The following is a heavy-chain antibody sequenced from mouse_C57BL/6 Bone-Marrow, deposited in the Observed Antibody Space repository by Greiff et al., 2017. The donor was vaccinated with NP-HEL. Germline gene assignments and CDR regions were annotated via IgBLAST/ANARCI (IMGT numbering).Heavy chain of an antibody. Sequence: EVQLQQSGPELVKPGASVKMSCKASGYTFTDYYMHWVKQSHGQSLEWIGYINPNNGGTSYNQKFKGKATLTVNKSSSTAYMELRSLTSEDSAVYYCARSVDGYDCGYFDYWGQGTTLTVSS. J-gene: IGHJ2*01. CDR2: INPNNGGT. V-gene: IGHV1-22*01. D-gene: IGHD2-2*01. CDR3: ARSVDGYDCGYFDY. CDR1: GYTFTDYY.